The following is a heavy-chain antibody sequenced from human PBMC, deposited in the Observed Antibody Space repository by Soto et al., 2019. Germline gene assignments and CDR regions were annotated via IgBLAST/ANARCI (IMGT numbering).Heavy chain of an antibody. V-gene: IGHV3-64D*06. J-gene: IGHJ4*02. Sequence: EVQLVESGGGLVQPGGSLRLSCSASGFTFSSYAMHWVRQAPGKGLEYVSAISSNGGSTYYADSVKGRFTISRDNSKNTLYLQMSSLRAEDTAVYYCVKGFQYSSSWTKLFDYWGQGTLVTVSS. CDR2: ISSNGGST. CDR1: GFTFSSYA. CDR3: VKGFQYSSSWTKLFDY. D-gene: IGHD6-13*01.